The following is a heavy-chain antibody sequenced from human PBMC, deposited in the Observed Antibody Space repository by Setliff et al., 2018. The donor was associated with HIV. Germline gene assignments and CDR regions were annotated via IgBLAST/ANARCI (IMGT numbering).Heavy chain of an antibody. D-gene: IGHD6-19*01. V-gene: IGHV4-38-2*02. J-gene: IGHJ4*02. Sequence: SETLSLTCIVSLDSISSGYYWGWIRQPPGKGLEWIGSIYHSGSTYYNPSLKGRLTISVDTSKNEFSLKMASVTAADTAVYFCARQRAVAGINDYWGQGTLVTVSS. CDR3: ARQRAVAGINDY. CDR2: IYHSGST. CDR1: LDSISSGYY.